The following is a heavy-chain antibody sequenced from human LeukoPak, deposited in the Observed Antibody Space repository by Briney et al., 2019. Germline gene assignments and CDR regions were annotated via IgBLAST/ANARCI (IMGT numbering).Heavy chain of an antibody. CDR1: GFSLDTYGVG. Sequence: ESGPTLVNPTQTLTLTCTFSGFSLDTYGVGVGWIRQPPGKALEWLSLIYWDGDKRSSPSLRSRLTITRGTSINQVFLTMTNMDPVDTATYYCAHRRANHGTWSIWGQGILVTVSS. CDR2: IYWDGDK. D-gene: IGHD1-14*01. CDR3: AHRRANHGTWSI. V-gene: IGHV2-5*02. J-gene: IGHJ4*02.